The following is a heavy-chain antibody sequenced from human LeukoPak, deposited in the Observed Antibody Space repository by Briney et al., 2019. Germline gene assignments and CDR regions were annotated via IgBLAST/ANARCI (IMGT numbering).Heavy chain of an antibody. Sequence: GGSLRLSCAASGFSFSSYGMYWVRQAPGKGLEWVAVIWHGESAEFYGDSVKGRFSISRDNSKNTLYLQMDRLRVEDTARYYCAKDHRGGWSGYFDSWGQGALVTVSS. D-gene: IGHD6-19*01. CDR3: AKDHRGGWSGYFDS. V-gene: IGHV3-33*06. CDR2: IWHGESAE. J-gene: IGHJ4*02. CDR1: GFSFSSYG.